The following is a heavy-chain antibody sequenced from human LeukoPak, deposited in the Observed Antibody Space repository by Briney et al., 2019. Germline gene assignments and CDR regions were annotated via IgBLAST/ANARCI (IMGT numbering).Heavy chain of an antibody. Sequence: PGGSLRLSCSASGFTFSGYGMHWVRQGPGKGLEQVAAISRNGGGTYYADSVQGRFTISRDNSKNTLYLQMSSLKPEDTAVYYCVRASEYYDYWGRGTLVTVSS. J-gene: IGHJ4*02. CDR2: ISRNGGGT. D-gene: IGHD3-10*01. CDR1: GFTFSGYG. CDR3: VRASEYYDY. V-gene: IGHV3-64D*06.